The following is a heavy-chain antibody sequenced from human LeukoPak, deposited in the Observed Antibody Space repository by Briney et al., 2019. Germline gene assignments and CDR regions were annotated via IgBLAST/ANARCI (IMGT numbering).Heavy chain of an antibody. V-gene: IGHV3-30*04. J-gene: IGHJ4*02. CDR2: ISYDGSNK. D-gene: IGHD6-19*01. CDR1: GFTFSNYA. CDR3: VRGSVAVAGPTDY. Sequence: GGSLRLPCAASGFTFSNYAMHWVRQTPGKGLEWVAVISYDGSNKCYADSVKGRFTISRDNSENTLYLQINSLRLEDSALYYCVRGSVAVAGPTDYWGQGTLVTVSS.